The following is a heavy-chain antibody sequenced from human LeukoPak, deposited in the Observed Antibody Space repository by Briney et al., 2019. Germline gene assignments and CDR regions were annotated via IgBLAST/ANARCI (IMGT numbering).Heavy chain of an antibody. Sequence: ASVKVSCKASGYTFTGYYMHWVRQAPGQGLEWMGWINPNSGGTNYAQKFQGRVTMTRDTSISTAYMELSRLRSDDTAVYYCARDLEILTVSWFDPWGQGTLATVSS. D-gene: IGHD3-9*01. CDR2: INPNSGGT. CDR3: ARDLEILTVSWFDP. J-gene: IGHJ5*02. CDR1: GYTFTGYY. V-gene: IGHV1-2*02.